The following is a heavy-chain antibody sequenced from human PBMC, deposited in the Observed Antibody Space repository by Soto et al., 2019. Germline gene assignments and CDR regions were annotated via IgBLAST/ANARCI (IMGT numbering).Heavy chain of an antibody. D-gene: IGHD2-15*01. CDR3: AKVEGEGGGSCYDY. CDR2: ISWNSGSI. J-gene: IGHJ4*02. Sequence: EVQLVESGGGLVQPGRSLRLSCAASGFTFDDYAMHWVRQAPGKGLEWVSGISWNSGSIGYADSVKGRFTISRDNAKNSLYLQMNSLRAEDTALYYCAKVEGEGGGSCYDYWGQGTPVTVSS. CDR1: GFTFDDYA. V-gene: IGHV3-9*01.